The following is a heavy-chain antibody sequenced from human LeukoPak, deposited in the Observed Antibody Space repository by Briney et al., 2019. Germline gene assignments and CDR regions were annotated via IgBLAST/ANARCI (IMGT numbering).Heavy chain of an antibody. CDR3: AKAPGRWLQLLHFDY. Sequence: HPGGSLRLSCAASGFTFSTYSMTWVRQAPGKGLEWISHISAASWGIKYADSVKGRFTTSRDNSKNTLYLQMNSLRAEDTAVYYCAKAPGRWLQLLHFDYWGQGTLVTVSS. J-gene: IGHJ4*02. V-gene: IGHV3-48*01. D-gene: IGHD5-24*01. CDR2: ISAASWGI. CDR1: GFTFSTYS.